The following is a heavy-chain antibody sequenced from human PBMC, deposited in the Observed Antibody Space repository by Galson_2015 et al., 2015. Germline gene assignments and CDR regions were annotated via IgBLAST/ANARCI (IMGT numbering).Heavy chain of an antibody. J-gene: IGHJ6*02. CDR2: IYYSGST. CDR1: GGSISSGGYY. Sequence: TLSLTCTVSGGSISSGGYYWSWIRQHPGKGLEWIGYIYYSGSTYYNPSLKSRVTISVDTSKNQFSLKLSSVTAADTAVYYCARSRGDLNYGMDVWGQGTTVTVSS. V-gene: IGHV4-31*03. CDR3: ARSRGDLNYGMDV. D-gene: IGHD3-10*01.